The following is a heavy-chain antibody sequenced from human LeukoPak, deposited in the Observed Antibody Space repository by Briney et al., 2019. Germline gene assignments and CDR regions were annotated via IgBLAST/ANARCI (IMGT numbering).Heavy chain of an antibody. J-gene: IGHJ4*02. CDR2: IYPDDSDT. D-gene: IGHD2-15*01. V-gene: IGHV5-51*01. CDR1: GYSFSSYW. Sequence: GESLRISCKASGYSFSSYWIGWVRQIPGKGLEWMGVIYPDDSDTRYSPSFQGQVTISADKSTSTAYLQWSSLKASDTAMYYCARHRGFCSDAGCYLPDYWGQGTLVTVSS. CDR3: ARHRGFCSDAGCYLPDY.